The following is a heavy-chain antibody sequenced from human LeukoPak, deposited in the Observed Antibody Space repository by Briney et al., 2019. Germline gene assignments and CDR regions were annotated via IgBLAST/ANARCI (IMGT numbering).Heavy chain of an antibody. J-gene: IGHJ4*02. CDR3: ARSGSGYLRYYFDY. CDR1: GGSISSSSYY. CDR2: MYSSGST. Sequence: PSETLSLTCTVSGGSISSSSYYWGWIRQPPGKGLEWIGSMYSSGSTYYDPSLKSRVTISVDTSKNQFSLKLSSVTAADTAVYYCARSGSGYLRYYFDYWGQGTLVTVSS. V-gene: IGHV4-39*07. D-gene: IGHD5-12*01.